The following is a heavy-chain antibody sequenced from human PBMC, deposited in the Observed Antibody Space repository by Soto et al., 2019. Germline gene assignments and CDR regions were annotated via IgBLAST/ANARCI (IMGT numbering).Heavy chain of an antibody. CDR2: IYWDDDK. D-gene: IGHD6-13*01. V-gene: IGHV2-5*02. CDR1: GFSLITSGVG. CDR3: AHSPPRCAAALGFDF. J-gene: IGHJ4*02. Sequence: QITLKESGPTLVKPTQTLTLTCTFSGFSLITSGVGVGWIRQLPGKALEWLALIYWDDDKRYSPSLKSILTSTKDTTKNLVVLTMTNVDPVDTATYFCAHSPPRCAAALGFDFRGRGTLLLVSS.